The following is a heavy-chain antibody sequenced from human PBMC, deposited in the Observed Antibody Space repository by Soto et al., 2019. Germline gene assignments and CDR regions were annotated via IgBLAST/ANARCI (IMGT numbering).Heavy chain of an antibody. CDR3: ANGRFLEWLLPDNWFDP. D-gene: IGHD3-3*01. V-gene: IGHV3-23*01. CDR1: GFTFSDYA. Sequence: PGGSLRLSCAAAGFTFSDYAMNWARQAPGKGLEWVSAISGSGANTYYADSVKGRFTISRDNSKNMLYLQMNSLRDEDTAVYYCANGRFLEWLLPDNWFDPWGQGTLVTVSS. CDR2: ISGSGANT. J-gene: IGHJ5*02.